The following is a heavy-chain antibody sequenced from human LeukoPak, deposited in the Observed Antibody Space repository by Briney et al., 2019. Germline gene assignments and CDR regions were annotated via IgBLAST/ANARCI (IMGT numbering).Heavy chain of an antibody. CDR3: ARRAFDWLVDGYSYGMDV. D-gene: IGHD3-9*01. CDR1: GYTFTSFY. Sequence: ASVKVSCKTSGYTFTSFYMHWVRQAPGQGLEWMGIINPSEGFTTYAQNFQGRVTMTRDTSTSTVYMELSSLRSDDTAVYSCARRAFDWLVDGYSYGMDVWGQGTTVTVSS. V-gene: IGHV1-46*01. J-gene: IGHJ6*02. CDR2: INPSEGFT.